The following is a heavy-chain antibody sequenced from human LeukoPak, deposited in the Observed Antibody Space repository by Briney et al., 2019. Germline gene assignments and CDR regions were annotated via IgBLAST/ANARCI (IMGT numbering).Heavy chain of an antibody. CDR1: GYTFTSYG. D-gene: IGHD4-23*01. Sequence: ASVKVSCKASGYTFTSYGTSWVRQAPGQGLEWMGWISAYNGNTNYAQKLQGRVTMTTDTSTSTAYMELRSLRADDTAVYYCARSYYGGNSGDYWGQGTLVTVSS. V-gene: IGHV1-18*01. CDR3: ARSYYGGNSGDY. CDR2: ISAYNGNT. J-gene: IGHJ4*02.